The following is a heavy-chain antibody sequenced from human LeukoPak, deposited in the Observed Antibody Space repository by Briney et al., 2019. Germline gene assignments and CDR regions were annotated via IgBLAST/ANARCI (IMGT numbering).Heavy chain of an antibody. CDR1: GGSISSSSYY. D-gene: IGHD2-15*01. J-gene: IGHJ4*02. CDR3: ARVRAASLDY. CDR2: IYYSGST. Sequence: SETLSLTCTVSGGSISSSSYYWGWIRQPPGKGLEWIGSIYYSGSTYYNPSLKSRVTISVDTSKNQFSLKLSSVTAADTAVYYCARVRAASLDYWGQGTQVTVSS. V-gene: IGHV4-39*07.